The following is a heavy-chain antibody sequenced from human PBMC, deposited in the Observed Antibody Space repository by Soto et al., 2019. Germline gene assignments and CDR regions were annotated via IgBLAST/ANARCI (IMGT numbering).Heavy chain of an antibody. CDR2: ISYDGSNK. Sequence: QVPLVESGGGVVQPGRSLRLSCAASGFTFNSYAMHWVRQAPGKGLEWVAVISYDGSNKYYADSVKGRFTISRDNSKNTLYLQMNSLRAEDTAVYYCAREVYYFDYWGQGTLVTVSS. D-gene: IGHD2-8*01. CDR1: GFTFNSYA. CDR3: AREVYYFDY. J-gene: IGHJ4*02. V-gene: IGHV3-30-3*01.